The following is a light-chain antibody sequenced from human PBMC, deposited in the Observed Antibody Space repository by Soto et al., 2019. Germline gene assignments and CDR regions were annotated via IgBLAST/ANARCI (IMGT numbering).Light chain of an antibody. CDR1: SSDVGSYNL. CDR3: CSYAGSSTYV. J-gene: IGLJ1*01. Sequence: QSVLTQPASVSGSPGQSITISCAGTSSDVGSYNLVSRYQQHPGKAPKLMIYEGSKRPSGASNRFSGSKSGNTASLTISGLQAEDEADYYCCSYAGSSTYVFGTGTKVTVL. CDR2: EGS. V-gene: IGLV2-23*01.